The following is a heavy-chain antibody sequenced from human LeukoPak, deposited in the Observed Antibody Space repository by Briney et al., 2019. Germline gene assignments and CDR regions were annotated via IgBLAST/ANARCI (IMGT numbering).Heavy chain of an antibody. V-gene: IGHV3-7*01. CDR3: ARGAILITITYYFDY. CDR1: GFTFSSYW. CDR2: IKQDGSEK. J-gene: IGHJ4*02. D-gene: IGHD3-10*01. Sequence: GGPLRLSCAASGFTFSSYWMSWVRQAPGKGLEWVANIKQDGSEKYYVDSVKGRFTISRDNAKNSLYLQMNSLRAEDTAVYYCARGAILITITYYFDYWGQGTLVTVSS.